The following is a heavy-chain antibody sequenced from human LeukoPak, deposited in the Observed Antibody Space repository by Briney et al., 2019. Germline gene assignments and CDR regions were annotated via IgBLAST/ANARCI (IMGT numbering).Heavy chain of an antibody. Sequence: GGSLKLSCAASGFTFTGSAMHWVRQAPGKGLEWVGRIRIKANSYATAYAASVKGRFTISRDDSKNTAYLQMNSLKTEDTAVYYCTRQENPVRYCSSTSCYDYYYYGMDVWGQGTTVTVSS. V-gene: IGHV3-73*01. CDR1: GFTFTGSA. CDR2: IRIKANSYAT. D-gene: IGHD2-2*01. CDR3: TRQENPVRYCSSTSCYDYYYYGMDV. J-gene: IGHJ6*02.